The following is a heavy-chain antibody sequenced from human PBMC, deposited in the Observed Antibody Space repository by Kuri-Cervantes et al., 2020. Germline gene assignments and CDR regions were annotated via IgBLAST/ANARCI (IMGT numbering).Heavy chain of an antibody. CDR1: GFTFSDYY. Sequence: GGSLRLSCAASGFTFSDYYMSWIRQAPGKGLEWISYISNSGTTIYYAADSVKGRFTLSRDNAKNSLYLQMNSLRIEDTAVYHCARGGPISSWSPAVDYWGQGTLVTVSS. CDR3: ARGGPISSWSPAVDY. V-gene: IGHV3-11*04. CDR2: ISNSGTTI. J-gene: IGHJ4*01. D-gene: IGHD6-13*01.